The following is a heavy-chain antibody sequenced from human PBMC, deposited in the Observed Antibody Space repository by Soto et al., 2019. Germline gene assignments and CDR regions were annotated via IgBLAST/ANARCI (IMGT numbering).Heavy chain of an antibody. Sequence: EVQLVESGGGLIQPGGSLRLSCAASGFTVSSNYMSWVRQAPGKGLEWVSVIYSGGTTYHADSVKGRFTISRDNSKNTRYLQMNSLRSEDTAVYYCASGSVAGTRYFDCWGQGTLVTVSS. CDR1: GFTVSSNY. V-gene: IGHV3-53*01. CDR3: ASGSVAGTRYFDC. CDR2: IYSGGTT. J-gene: IGHJ4*02. D-gene: IGHD6-13*01.